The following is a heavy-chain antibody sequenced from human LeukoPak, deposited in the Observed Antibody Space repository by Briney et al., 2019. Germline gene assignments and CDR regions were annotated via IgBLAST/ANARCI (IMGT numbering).Heavy chain of an antibody. J-gene: IGHJ4*02. D-gene: IGHD2-2*01. CDR2: IYRGGDT. CDR1: GFTFNSYA. V-gene: IGHV3-66*01. CDR3: AKASSETNFDY. Sequence: GGSLRLSCAASGFTFNSYAMSWVRQAPGKGLEWVSVIYRGGDTYYADSVKGRFTISRDSSQNTLFLQMNSLRVEDTAVYYCAKASSETNFDYWGQGTLVTVSS.